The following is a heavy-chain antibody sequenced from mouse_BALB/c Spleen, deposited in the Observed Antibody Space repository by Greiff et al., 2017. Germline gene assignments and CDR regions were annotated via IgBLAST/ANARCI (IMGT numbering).Heavy chain of an antibody. J-gene: IGHJ4*01. V-gene: IGHV5-4*02. D-gene: IGHD1-2*01. CDR2: ISDGGSYT. Sequence: VESGGGLVKPGGSLKLSCAASGFTFSDYYMYWVRQTPEKRLEWVATISDGGSYTYYPDSVKGRFTISRDNAKNNLYLQMSSLKSEDTAMYYCARGPLFTTATFMDYWGQGTSDTVSS. CDR3: ARGPLFTTATFMDY. CDR1: GFTFSDYY.